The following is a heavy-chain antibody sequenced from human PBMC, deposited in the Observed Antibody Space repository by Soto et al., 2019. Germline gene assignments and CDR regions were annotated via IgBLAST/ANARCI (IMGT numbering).Heavy chain of an antibody. CDR2: ISYDGSNK. V-gene: IGHV3-30-3*01. D-gene: IGHD3-16*02. J-gene: IGHJ6*02. CDR1: GFTFSSYA. CDR3: ARDSLGEVDYYYGMDV. Sequence: GGSLRLSCAASGFTFSSYAMHWVRQAPGKGLEWVAVISYDGSNKYYADSVKGRFTISRDNSKNTLYLQMNSLRAEDTAVYYCARDSLGEVDYYYGMDVWGQGTTVTVSS.